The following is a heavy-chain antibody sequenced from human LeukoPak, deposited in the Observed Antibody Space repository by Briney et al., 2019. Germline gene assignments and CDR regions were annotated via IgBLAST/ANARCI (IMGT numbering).Heavy chain of an antibody. J-gene: IGHJ4*02. CDR3: TRETYYYDSSGYDY. V-gene: IGHV3-49*03. CDR1: GFTFSDYY. D-gene: IGHD3-22*01. Sequence: GGSLRLSCAASGFTFSDYYMNWIRQAPGKGLEWVGFIRSKAYGGTTEYAASVKGRFTISRDDSKSIAYLQMNSLKTEDTAVYYCTRETYYYDSSGYDYWGQGTLVTVSS. CDR2: IRSKAYGGTT.